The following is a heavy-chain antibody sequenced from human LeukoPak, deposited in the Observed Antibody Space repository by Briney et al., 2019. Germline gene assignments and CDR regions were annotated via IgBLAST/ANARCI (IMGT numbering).Heavy chain of an antibody. J-gene: IGHJ5*02. Sequence: SETLSLTCTVSGGSISSYYWSWIRQPPGKGLEWIGYIYYSGSTNYNPSLKSRVTISVDTSKNQFSLKLSSVTAADTAAYYCARGYSYGYIWFDPWGQGTLVTVSS. CDR3: ARGYSYGYIWFDP. V-gene: IGHV4-59*01. CDR1: GGSISSYY. CDR2: IYYSGST. D-gene: IGHD5-18*01.